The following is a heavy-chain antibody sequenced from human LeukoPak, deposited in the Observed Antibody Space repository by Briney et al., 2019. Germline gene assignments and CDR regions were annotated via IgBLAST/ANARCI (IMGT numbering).Heavy chain of an antibody. Sequence: GASLMISFQGSGYSFTSYWIGWVRQMPGKGLEWMGIIYPGDSDTRYSPSFQGQVTISADKSISTAYLQWRSLKASDTAMYYCARFGATLAPFDYWGQGTLVTVSS. CDR1: GYSFTSYW. J-gene: IGHJ4*02. V-gene: IGHV5-51*01. D-gene: IGHD2-15*01. CDR2: IYPGDSDT. CDR3: ARFGATLAPFDY.